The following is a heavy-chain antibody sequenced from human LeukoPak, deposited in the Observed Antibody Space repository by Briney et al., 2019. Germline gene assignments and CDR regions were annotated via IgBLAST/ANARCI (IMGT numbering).Heavy chain of an antibody. V-gene: IGHV3-7*03. CDR1: GFTFSSYW. Sequence: GGSLRLSCAASGFTFSSYWMNWARQASAKGLAWVASLNHNGNVNYYVDSVKGRFTISRDNAKNSLYLQMSNLRAEDTAVYFCARGGGLDVWGQGATVTVSS. J-gene: IGHJ6*02. D-gene: IGHD3-16*01. CDR2: LNHNGNVN. CDR3: ARGGGLDV.